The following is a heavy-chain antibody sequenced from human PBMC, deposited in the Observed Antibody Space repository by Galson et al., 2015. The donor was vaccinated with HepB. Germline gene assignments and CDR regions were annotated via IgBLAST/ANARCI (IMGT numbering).Heavy chain of an antibody. Sequence: SLRLSCAASGFTVSSNYMSWVRQAPGKGLEWVSVIYSGTSTHCADSVKGRFTISRDNSKNTLYLQMNSLRAEDTAVYYCARAVQRGVIILWGQGTLVTVSS. CDR2: IYSGTST. V-gene: IGHV3-66*01. D-gene: IGHD3-10*01. CDR3: ARAVQRGVIIL. CDR1: GFTVSSNY. J-gene: IGHJ4*02.